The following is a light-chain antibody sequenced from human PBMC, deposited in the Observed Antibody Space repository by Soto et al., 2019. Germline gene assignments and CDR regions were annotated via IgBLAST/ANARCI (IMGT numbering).Light chain of an antibody. CDR2: DAS. Sequence: EIVLTQSPATLSLSPGERATLSCRASQSVSSYLAWYQQQPGHAPRLLIYDASNRATGIPARFSGSGSGTDFTLTSSRLEPEDFAVYYCQQRSNWPPMYTFGQGTKLEIK. CDR1: QSVSSY. CDR3: QQRSNWPPMYT. V-gene: IGKV3-11*01. J-gene: IGKJ2*01.